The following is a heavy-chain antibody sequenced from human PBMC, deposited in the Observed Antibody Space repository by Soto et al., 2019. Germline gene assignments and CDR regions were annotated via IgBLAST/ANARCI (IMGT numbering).Heavy chain of an antibody. J-gene: IGHJ6*03. V-gene: IGHV3-23*01. Sequence: HPGGSLRLSCAASGFTFSSYAMSWVRQAPGKGLEWVSAISGSGGSTYYADSVKGRFTISRDNSKNTLYLQMNSLRAEDTAVYYCAKGEPYCSSTSCHHSYYYYYYMDVWGKGTTVTVSS. CDR3: AKGEPYCSSTSCHHSYYYYYYMDV. CDR2: ISGSGGST. D-gene: IGHD2-2*01. CDR1: GFTFSSYA.